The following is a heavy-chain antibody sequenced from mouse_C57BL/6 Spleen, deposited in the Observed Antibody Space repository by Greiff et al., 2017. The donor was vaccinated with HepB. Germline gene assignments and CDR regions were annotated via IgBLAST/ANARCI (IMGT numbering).Heavy chain of an antibody. CDR3: ATGWFPAWFAY. V-gene: IGHV1-74*01. CDR1: GYTFTSYW. Sequence: QVQLQQPGAELVKPGASVKVSCKASGYTFTSYWMHWVKQRPGQGLEWIGRIHPSDSDTNYNQKFKGKATLTVDKSSSTADMQLSSLTSEDSAVYYCATGWFPAWFAYWGQGTLVTVSA. CDR2: IHPSDSDT. J-gene: IGHJ3*01. D-gene: IGHD1-1*02.